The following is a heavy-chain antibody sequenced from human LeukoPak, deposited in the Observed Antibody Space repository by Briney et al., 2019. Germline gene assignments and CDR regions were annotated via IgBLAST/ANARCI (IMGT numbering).Heavy chain of an antibody. J-gene: IGHJ6*03. Sequence: GGSLRLSCAASGFTFSSYGMHWVRQAPGKGLEWVAVIWYDGSNKYYADSVKGRFTISRDNSKNTLYLQMNSLRAEDTAVYYCASAPSGGCSSTSCYSYYYMDVWGKGTTVTVSS. CDR1: GFTFSSYG. V-gene: IGHV3-33*01. CDR2: IWYDGSNK. CDR3: ASAPSGGCSSTSCYSYYYMDV. D-gene: IGHD2-2*02.